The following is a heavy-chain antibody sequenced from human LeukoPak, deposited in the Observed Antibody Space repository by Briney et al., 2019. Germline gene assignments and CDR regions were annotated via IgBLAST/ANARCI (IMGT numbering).Heavy chain of an antibody. D-gene: IGHD3-3*01. CDR3: VRDLRFIGGSNWFDP. V-gene: IGHV3-21*01. CDR2: VSYTGTYT. J-gene: IGHJ5*02. Sequence: SGGSLRLSCATSGFIFSDYTMNWVRQAPGKGLEWVSSVSYTGTYTFYADSVKGRFTISRDNAKNSLYLQMDSLRVDDSALYYCVRDLRFIGGSNWFDPWGQGTQVIVSS. CDR1: GFIFSDYT.